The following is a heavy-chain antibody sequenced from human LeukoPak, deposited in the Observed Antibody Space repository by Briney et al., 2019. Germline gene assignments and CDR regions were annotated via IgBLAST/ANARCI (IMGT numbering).Heavy chain of an antibody. CDR2: ISYDGSNK. CDR1: GFTFSSYA. D-gene: IGHD3-3*01. Sequence: PGESLRLSCAASGFTFSSYAMSWVRQAPGKGLEWVAVISYDGSNKYYADSVKGRLTISRDNSKNTLYLQMNSLRAEDAAVYYCARDDARRRSLEWLLPNYWGQGTLVTVSS. V-gene: IGHV3-30*01. J-gene: IGHJ4*02. CDR3: ARDDARRRSLEWLLPNY.